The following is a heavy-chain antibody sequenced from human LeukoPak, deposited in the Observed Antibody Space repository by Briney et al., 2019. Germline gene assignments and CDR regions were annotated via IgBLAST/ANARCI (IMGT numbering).Heavy chain of an antibody. J-gene: IGHJ6*03. CDR2: IYHSGST. Sequence: SETLSLTCTVSGYSISSGYYWGWIRQPPGKGLKWIGSIYHSGSTYYNPSLKSRVTISVDTSKNQFSLKLSSVTAADTAVYYCARRSYSSGWYNYYYMDVWGKGTTVTVSS. V-gene: IGHV4-38-2*02. CDR3: ARRSYSSGWYNYYYMDV. CDR1: GYSISSGYY. D-gene: IGHD6-19*01.